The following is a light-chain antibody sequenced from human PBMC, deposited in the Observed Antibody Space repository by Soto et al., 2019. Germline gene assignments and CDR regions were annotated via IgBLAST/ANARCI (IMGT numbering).Light chain of an antibody. J-gene: IGKJ4*01. CDR1: QNSGSR. V-gene: IGKV1-12*01. CDR2: GAS. CDR3: QQGYSFTHT. Sequence: DIQMTQSPSSVSASVGDRVTISCRAIQNSGSRLAWYQQRPGKAPKLLVYGASSLQSGVPLMFGGSGYATDIPLTISRLQPEDFAIYYCQQGYSFTHTFSGGTKNELK.